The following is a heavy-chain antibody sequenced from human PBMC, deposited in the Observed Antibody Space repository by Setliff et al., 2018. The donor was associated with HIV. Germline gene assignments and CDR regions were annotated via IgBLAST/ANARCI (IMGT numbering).Heavy chain of an antibody. CDR3: ARKEKGGAFDI. Sequence: SETLSLTCTVSGGSISSGSNYWSWIRQPAGKGLEWIGHIYTSGSTNYNPSLKSRVTISVDTPKNQFSLHLNSVTAADTAVYYCARKEKGGAFDIWGLGTLVTVSS. V-gene: IGHV4-61*09. J-gene: IGHJ3*02. CDR1: GGSISSGSNY. CDR2: IYTSGST.